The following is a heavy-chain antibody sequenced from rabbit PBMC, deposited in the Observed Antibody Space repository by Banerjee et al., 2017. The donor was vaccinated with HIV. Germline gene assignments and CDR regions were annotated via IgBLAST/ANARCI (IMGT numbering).Heavy chain of an antibody. V-gene: IGHV1S40*01. Sequence: QSLEESGGDLVKPGASLTLTCTASGFSFSSSYYMCWVRQAPGKGLEWIACIYAGSSGSTYYASWAKGRFTISKTSSTTVYLQLNSLTAADTATYFCARDRSAWGAGEFNLRAQGTLVTVS. CDR3: ARDRSAWGAGEFNL. CDR1: GFSFSSSYY. CDR2: IYAGSSGST. J-gene: IGHJ4*01. D-gene: IGHD4-1*01.